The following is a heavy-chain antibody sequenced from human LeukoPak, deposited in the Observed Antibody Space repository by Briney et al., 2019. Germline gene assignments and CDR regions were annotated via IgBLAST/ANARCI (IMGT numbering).Heavy chain of an antibody. D-gene: IGHD6-13*01. Sequence: GGSLRLSCAASGFTFSSYGMHWVRQAPGKGLEWVAFIRYDGSNKYYADSVKGRFTISRDNSKNTLYLQMNSLRAEDTAVYYCAKDRRGLYSSSKFPGVFDYWGQGTLVTVSS. CDR3: AKDRRGLYSSSKFPGVFDY. J-gene: IGHJ4*02. CDR1: GFTFSSYG. V-gene: IGHV3-30*02. CDR2: IRYDGSNK.